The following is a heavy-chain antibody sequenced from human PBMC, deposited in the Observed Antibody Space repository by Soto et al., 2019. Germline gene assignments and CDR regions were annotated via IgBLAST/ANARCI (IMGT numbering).Heavy chain of an antibody. CDR1: GDSISSPKW. D-gene: IGHD6-19*01. CDR3: AYSSGWYRHDV. Sequence: QVQLQESGPGLVKPSGTLSLTCAVSGDSISSPKWWTWLRQPPGKGLEWIGDLLHSGTTNYNPSLKSRVTLSVDRPPNQFSLKLTSVDAADRAIYYCAYSSGWYRHDVWGQGTSFTVSS. CDR2: LLHSGTT. V-gene: IGHV4-4*02. J-gene: IGHJ3*01.